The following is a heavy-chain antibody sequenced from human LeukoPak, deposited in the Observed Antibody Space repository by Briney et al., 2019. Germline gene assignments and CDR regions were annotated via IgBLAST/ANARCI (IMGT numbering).Heavy chain of an antibody. CDR2: IRSQAYGSAT. D-gene: IGHD3-22*01. Sequence: GGSLRVSCSASGFNFDAYAMSWVRQAPGKGPEWVGFIRSQAYGSATNYAPFVQDRFTISRDDSRRIVHLQLDSLRTDDTAVYFCTRVNYYDSGSLYYGYFDYWGQGGLVTVSS. CDR3: TRVNYYDSGSLYYGYFDY. CDR1: GFNFDAYA. J-gene: IGHJ4*02. V-gene: IGHV3-49*04.